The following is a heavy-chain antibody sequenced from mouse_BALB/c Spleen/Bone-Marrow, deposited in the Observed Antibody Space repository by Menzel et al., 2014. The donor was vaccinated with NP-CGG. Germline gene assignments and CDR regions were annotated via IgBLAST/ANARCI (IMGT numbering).Heavy chain of an antibody. V-gene: IGHV1-18*01. Sequence: EVQLQQSGPEPVKPGASVKMSCKASGYTFTDYHMKWVKQSHGKSLKWIGEINPNNGDTFYNQKYKGKATLTVDKSSSTAYMQLNSLTSEDSAVYYCARRQEDYYAWFAYWGQGTLVTVSA. D-gene: IGHD1-1*01. CDR3: ARRQEDYYAWFAY. CDR2: INPNNGDT. J-gene: IGHJ3*01. CDR1: GYTFTDYH.